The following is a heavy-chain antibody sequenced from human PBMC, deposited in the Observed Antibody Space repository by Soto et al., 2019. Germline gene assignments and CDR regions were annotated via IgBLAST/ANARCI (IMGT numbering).Heavy chain of an antibody. CDR2: ISGSGVST. D-gene: IGHD6-19*01. CDR1: GFTFSSYA. Sequence: GGSLRLSCAASGFTFSSYAMSWVRQAPGKGLEWVSAISGSGVSTYYADSVKGRFTISRDNSKNTLYLQMNSLRAEDTAVYYCAKEPSYSGGWSPIDYWGQGTLVTVSS. CDR3: AKEPSYSGGWSPIDY. J-gene: IGHJ4*02. V-gene: IGHV3-23*01.